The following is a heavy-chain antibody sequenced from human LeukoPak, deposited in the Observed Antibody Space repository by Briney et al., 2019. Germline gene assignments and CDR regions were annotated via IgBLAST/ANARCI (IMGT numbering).Heavy chain of an antibody. V-gene: IGHV4-28*03. J-gene: IGHJ4*02. D-gene: IGHD2-21*01. Sequence: SETLSLTCAVSGYSPRGGYPWGWFGQPPGKGLEWIAIANSGEGANSGGGASYNPSLKSRTNISLDTSNNQFYLELRSVTAADTAVNYCARDLGSGGDSDYWGQGILVTVSS. CDR3: ARDLGSGGDSDY. CDR2: IANSGEGANSGGGA. CDR1: GYSPRGGYP.